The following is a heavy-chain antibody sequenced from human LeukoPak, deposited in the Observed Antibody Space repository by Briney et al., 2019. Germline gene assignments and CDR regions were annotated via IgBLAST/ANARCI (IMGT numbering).Heavy chain of an antibody. J-gene: IGHJ4*02. CDR2: IYLGDSDT. Sequence: GESLKISCKGSGYSFTSYWIGWVRQMPGKGLEWMGIIYLGDSDTRYSPSFQGQVTISADKSISTAYLQWSSLKASDTAMYYCARQRAGCSSTSCYDGGGFDYWGQGTLVTVSS. CDR1: GYSFTSYW. D-gene: IGHD2-2*01. CDR3: ARQRAGCSSTSCYDGGGFDY. V-gene: IGHV5-51*01.